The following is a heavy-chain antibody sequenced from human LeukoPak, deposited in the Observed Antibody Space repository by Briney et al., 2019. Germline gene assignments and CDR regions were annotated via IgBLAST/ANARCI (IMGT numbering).Heavy chain of an antibody. V-gene: IGHV4-39*01. J-gene: IGHJ5*02. CDR1: GGSISNSRYY. CDR3: ASHLDYHDGSGHWMINWFDP. Sequence: PSETLSLTCSVSGGSISNSRYYWGWICQTPGKGLEWIGSVYYSGSTEYNPSLKRRVTISVDTSKNQFSLKVNSVTAADTSTYYCASHLDYHDGSGHWMINWFDPWGQGILVTVSA. CDR2: VYYSGST. D-gene: IGHD3-22*01.